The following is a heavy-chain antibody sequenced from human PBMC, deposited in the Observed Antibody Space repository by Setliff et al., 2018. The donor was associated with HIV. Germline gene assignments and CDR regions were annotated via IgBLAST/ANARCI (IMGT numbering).Heavy chain of an antibody. V-gene: IGHV1-46*01. CDR3: ARDGYYNFWSGYPLDYMDV. CDR1: GYTFTSYY. D-gene: IGHD3-3*01. J-gene: IGHJ6*03. Sequence: ASVKVSCKASGYTFTSYYMHWVRQAPGQGLQWMGIINPSGGSTTYAQKFQGRVTMTRDTSTTTIFMELSSLRSEDTAVYYCARDGYYNFWSGYPLDYMDVWGKGTTVTVSS. CDR2: INPSGGST.